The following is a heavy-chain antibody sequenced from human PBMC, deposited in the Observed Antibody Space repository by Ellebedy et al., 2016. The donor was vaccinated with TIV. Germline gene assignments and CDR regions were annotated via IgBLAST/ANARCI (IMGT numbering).Heavy chain of an antibody. CDR1: GFTFNTYS. J-gene: IGHJ4*02. CDR2: IRSSINSI. Sequence: GGSLRLSXAASGFTFNTYSMNWVRQAPGKGLEWVAFIRSSINSISYADSVKGRFTISRDDAENSLYLQMNSLRDEDTAVYFCVKGAWLDDWGQGTLVIVSS. D-gene: IGHD1-26*01. CDR3: VKGAWLDD. V-gene: IGHV3-48*02.